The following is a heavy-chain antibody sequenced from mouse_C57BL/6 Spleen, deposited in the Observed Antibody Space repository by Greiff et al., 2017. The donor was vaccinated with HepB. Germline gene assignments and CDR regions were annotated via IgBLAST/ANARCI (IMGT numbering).Heavy chain of an antibody. J-gene: IGHJ3*01. D-gene: IGHD2-4*01. CDR3: ARFFDYDGWFAY. CDR2: IYPGDGDT. V-gene: IGHV1-80*01. Sequence: QVQLQQSGAELVKPGASVKISCKASGYAFSSYWMNWVKQRPGKGLEWIGQIYPGDGDTNYNGKFKGKATLTADKSSSTAYMQLSSLTSEDSAVYFCARFFDYDGWFAYWGQGTLVTVSA. CDR1: GYAFSSYW.